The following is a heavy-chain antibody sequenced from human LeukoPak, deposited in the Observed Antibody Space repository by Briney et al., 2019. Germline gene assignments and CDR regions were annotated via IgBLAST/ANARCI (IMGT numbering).Heavy chain of an antibody. CDR2: ISAYNGNT. V-gene: IGHV1-18*01. D-gene: IGHD3-22*01. Sequence: ASVKVSCKASGYTFTSYGISWVRQAPGQGLEWMGWISAYNGNTNHAQKLQGRVTMTTDTSTSTAYMELRSLRSDDTAVYYCARVRYYYDSSGWNYFDYWGQGTLVTVSS. J-gene: IGHJ4*02. CDR3: ARVRYYYDSSGWNYFDY. CDR1: GYTFTSYG.